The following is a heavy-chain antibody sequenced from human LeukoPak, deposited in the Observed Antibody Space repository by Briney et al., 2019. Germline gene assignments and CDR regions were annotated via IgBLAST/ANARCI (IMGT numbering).Heavy chain of an antibody. Sequence: SETLSLTCTVSGGSISTYYWSWIRQPAGKGLEWIGRIYTSGSTNYNPSLKSRVTMSVDTSKNQFSLKLSSVTAADTAVCYCVRVIGAPNYYYYMDVWGKGTTVTVSS. CDR2: IYTSGST. D-gene: IGHD3-22*01. CDR3: VRVIGAPNYYYYMDV. V-gene: IGHV4-4*07. CDR1: GGSISTYY. J-gene: IGHJ6*03.